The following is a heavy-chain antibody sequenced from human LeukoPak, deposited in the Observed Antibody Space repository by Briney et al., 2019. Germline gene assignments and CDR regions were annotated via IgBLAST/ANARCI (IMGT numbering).Heavy chain of an antibody. CDR2: IIPIFGTA. CDR3: AREKSGRSSGFDP. CDR1: GGTFSSYA. V-gene: IGHV1-69*13. D-gene: IGHD6-25*01. J-gene: IGHJ5*02. Sequence: GASVKVSCKASGGTFSSYAISWVRQAPGQGLEWMGGIIPIFGTANYAQKFQGRVTITADESTSTAYMELSSLRSEDTAVYYCAREKSGRSSGFDPWAREPWSPSPQ.